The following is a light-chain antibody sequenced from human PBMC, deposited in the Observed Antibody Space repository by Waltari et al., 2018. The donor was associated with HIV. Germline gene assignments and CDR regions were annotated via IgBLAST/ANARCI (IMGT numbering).Light chain of an antibody. CDR3: SSYTISSTVV. V-gene: IGLV2-14*01. CDR1: SSDVGDYNS. CDR2: DVS. Sequence: QSALTQPASVSGSPGQSITISCPGTSSDVGDYNSVSWYQQHPGKAPKLMIYDVSNRPSGVSNRFSGSKSGNTASLTISGLQAEDEADYYCSSYTISSTVVFGGGTKLTVL. J-gene: IGLJ2*01.